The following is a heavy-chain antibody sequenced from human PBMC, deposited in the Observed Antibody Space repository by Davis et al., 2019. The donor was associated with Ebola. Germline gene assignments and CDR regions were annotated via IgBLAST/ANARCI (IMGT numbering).Heavy chain of an antibody. CDR3: ARDSAAGWGYFDY. D-gene: IGHD6-13*01. CDR1: GFTFSSYG. Sequence: GSLRLSCAASGFTFSSYGMHWVRQAPGKGLEWVSSISSSSSYIYYADSVKGRFTISRDNAKNSLYLQMNSLRAEDTAVYYCARDSAAGWGYFDYWGQGTLVTVSS. J-gene: IGHJ4*02. CDR2: ISSSSSYI. V-gene: IGHV3-21*01.